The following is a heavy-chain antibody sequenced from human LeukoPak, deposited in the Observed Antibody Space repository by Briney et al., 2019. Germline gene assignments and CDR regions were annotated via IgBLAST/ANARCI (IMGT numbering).Heavy chain of an antibody. CDR1: GVSVSDTDYY. V-gene: IGHV4-39*07. J-gene: IGHJ4*02. D-gene: IGHD1-26*01. Sequence: SENLSLTCIVSGVSVSDTDYYWGWVRQPPGKTLEWIGSMHFSGSPFYSPSLESRFSMSVDTSKNQFSLHLRSVTAADTAVYYCARDEVGAKGRPFDYWGRGIQVTVSS. CDR2: MHFSGSP. CDR3: ARDEVGAKGRPFDY.